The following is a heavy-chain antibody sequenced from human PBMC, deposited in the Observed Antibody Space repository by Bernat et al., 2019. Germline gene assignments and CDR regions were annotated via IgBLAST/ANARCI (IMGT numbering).Heavy chain of an antibody. V-gene: IGHV4-59*01. CDR2: IDYSGVI. CDR1: GGPISSSY. D-gene: IGHD4-17*01. J-gene: IGHJ5*02. Sequence: QVQLQESGPGLVKPSETLSLTCTVSGGPISSSYWSWIRQPPGKGLEWIGYIDYSGVINFNPSLKRQVTISVDTSKNQFSLKLSSVTAADTAVYYCARSDYGDPFGRFDPWGQGTLVTVSS. CDR3: ARSDYGDPFGRFDP.